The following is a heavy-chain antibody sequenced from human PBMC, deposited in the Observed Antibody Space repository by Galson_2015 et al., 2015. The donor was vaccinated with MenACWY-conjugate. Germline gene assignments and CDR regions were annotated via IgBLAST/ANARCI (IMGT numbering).Heavy chain of an antibody. CDR1: GFIFNTYW. CDR2: INPGGSST. V-gene: IGHV3-74*01. J-gene: IGHJ4*02. D-gene: IGHD1-26*01. Sequence: SLRLSCAASGFIFNTYWMHWVRQAPGKGLVWVSRINPGGSSTTYADSVKDRFTISRDNAKNTLYLQMNSLRPEDTAVFYCAKTRGASFYFDSWGLGTLVTVSS. CDR3: AKTRGASFYFDS.